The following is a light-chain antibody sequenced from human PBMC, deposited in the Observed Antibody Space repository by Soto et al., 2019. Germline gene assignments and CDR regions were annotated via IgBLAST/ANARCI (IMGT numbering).Light chain of an antibody. CDR2: GAS. CDR1: ERISSNF. J-gene: IGKJ3*01. Sequence: VLTQSPDTLSLSPGERATLSCRASERISSNFLAWYQQRPGQAPRLLIYGASTRASGIPDRFSGSGSGTDFALTSSRLEPEDFAVFYCQQYGTSPFTFGPGTTVEIK. CDR3: QQYGTSPFT. V-gene: IGKV3-20*01.